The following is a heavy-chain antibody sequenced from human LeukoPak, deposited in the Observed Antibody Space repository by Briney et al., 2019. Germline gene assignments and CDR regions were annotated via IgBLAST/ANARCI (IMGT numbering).Heavy chain of an antibody. V-gene: IGHV3-23*01. CDR2: ISGSGGST. D-gene: IGHD7-27*01. J-gene: IGHJ4*02. CDR1: GFTFSSYA. Sequence: GGSLRLSCAASGFTFSSYAMSWVRQAPGKGLEWVSAISGSGGSTYYADSVKGRFTISRDNSRNTLYLQTNSLRAEDTAIYYCARGGWGFDYWGQGTLVTVSS. CDR3: ARGGWGFDY.